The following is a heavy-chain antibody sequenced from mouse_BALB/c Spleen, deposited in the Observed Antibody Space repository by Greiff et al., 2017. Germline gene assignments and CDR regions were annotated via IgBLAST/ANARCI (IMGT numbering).Heavy chain of an antibody. CDR2: ISSGGSYT. Sequence: EVMLVESGGDLVKPGGSLKLSCAASGFTFSSYGMSWVRQTPDKRLEWVATISSGGSYTYYPDSVKGRFTISRDNAKNTLYLQMSSLKSEDTAMYYCAKKGGDGSSYWYFDVWGAGTTVTVSS. CDR1: GFTFSSYG. V-gene: IGHV5-6*01. CDR3: AKKGGDGSSYWYFDV. J-gene: IGHJ1*01. D-gene: IGHD1-1*01.